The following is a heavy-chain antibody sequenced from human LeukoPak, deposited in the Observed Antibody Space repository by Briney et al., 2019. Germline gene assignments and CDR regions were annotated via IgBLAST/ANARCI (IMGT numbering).Heavy chain of an antibody. V-gene: IGHV4-4*02. CDR1: GGSISSSNW. CDR2: IYHSGST. D-gene: IGHD2-21*02. J-gene: IGHJ4*02. Sequence: SGTLSLTCAVSGGSISSSNWWSWVRQPPGEGLEWIGEIYHSGSTNYNPSLKSRVTISVDKSKNQFSLKLSSVTAADTAVYYCAYCGGDCYPPGFDYWGQGTLVTVSS. CDR3: AYCGGDCYPPGFDY.